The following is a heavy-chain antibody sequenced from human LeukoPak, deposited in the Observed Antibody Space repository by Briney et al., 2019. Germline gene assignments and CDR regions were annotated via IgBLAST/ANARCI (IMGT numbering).Heavy chain of an antibody. V-gene: IGHV4-59*12. Sequence: SETLSLTCTVSGDSISSYFWSWIRQPPGEGLEWIGSIYYSGSTYYNPSLKSRVTMSVDTSKNQFSLKLSSVTAADTAVYHCARDQGHYYGSGSYSNVDSWGQGTLVTVSS. D-gene: IGHD3-10*01. CDR1: GDSISSYF. CDR2: IYYSGST. CDR3: ARDQGHYYGSGSYSNVDS. J-gene: IGHJ4*02.